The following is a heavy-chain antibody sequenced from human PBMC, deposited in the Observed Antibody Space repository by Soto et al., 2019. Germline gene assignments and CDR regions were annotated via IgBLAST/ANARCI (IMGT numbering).Heavy chain of an antibody. CDR2: IYHTGST. D-gene: IGHD2-8*02. J-gene: IGHJ4*02. CDR3: ARGYPLVDY. Sequence: QLQLQESGSGLVKPSQTLSLTCAVSGGSISSAGYPWSWIRQPPGKGLEWIGYIYHTGSTYYNPSLRRRVTISVDMYKNQFSLTLRSVTAADTAVYYCARGYPLVDYWGQGTLVTVSS. CDR1: GGSISSAGYP. V-gene: IGHV4-30-2*01.